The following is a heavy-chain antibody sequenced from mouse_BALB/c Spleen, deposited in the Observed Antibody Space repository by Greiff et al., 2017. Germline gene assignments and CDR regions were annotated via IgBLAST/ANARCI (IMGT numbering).Heavy chain of an antibody. Sequence: VKLQESGAELMKPGASVKISCKATGYTFSSYWIEWVKQRPGHGLEWIGEILPGSGSTNYNEKFKGKATFTADTSSNTAYMQLSSLTSEDSAVYYCAREGRSTMITTKEFAYWGQGTLVTVSA. V-gene: IGHV1-9*01. CDR3: AREGRSTMITTKEFAY. D-gene: IGHD2-4*01. CDR2: ILPGSGST. J-gene: IGHJ3*01. CDR1: GYTFSSYW.